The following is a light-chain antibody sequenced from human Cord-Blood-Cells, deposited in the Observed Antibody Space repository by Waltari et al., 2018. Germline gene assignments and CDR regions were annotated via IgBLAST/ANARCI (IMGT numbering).Light chain of an antibody. V-gene: IGLV6-57*03. CDR3: QSYDSSNQV. Sequence: NFMLTQPHSVSESLGQTVTISCTRCSGSIASNYVPWYPQRPGSAPTTVIYEDNQRPSGVPDRFSGSIHSSSNSASLTISGLKTEDEADYYCQSYDSSNQVFGGGTKLTVL. CDR2: EDN. J-gene: IGLJ3*02. CDR1: SGSIASNY.